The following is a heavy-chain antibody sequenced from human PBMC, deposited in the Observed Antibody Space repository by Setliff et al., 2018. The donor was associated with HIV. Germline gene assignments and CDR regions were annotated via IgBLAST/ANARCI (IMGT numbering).Heavy chain of an antibody. CDR2: ISSSSNGI. CDR1: GFTFSGYS. CDR3: ARLGYCTGGSCYYYYMDV. D-gene: IGHD2-15*01. J-gene: IGHJ6*03. V-gene: IGHV3-48*01. Sequence: GGSLRLSCAASGFTFSGYSMNWVRQAPGKGLEWVSHISSSSNGIYYADSVKGRFTISRDNAKNSLYLQMNSLRAEDTAVYYCARLGYCTGGSCYYYYMDVWGKGTTVTVSS.